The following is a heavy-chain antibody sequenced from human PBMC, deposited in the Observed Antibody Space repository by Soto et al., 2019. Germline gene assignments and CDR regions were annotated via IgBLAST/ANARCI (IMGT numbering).Heavy chain of an antibody. D-gene: IGHD5-12*01. CDR1: GDAISSYY. CDR3: ARVPSAYDPNWFDP. Sequence: QVQLQESGPGLVKSSETLSLTCTVSGDAISSYYWSWIRQPPGKGLEWIGRIHYTGSTNYSPSLKSRVTISLDTYKNQFSLNLSSVTAADTAVDYGARVPSAYDPNWFDPWGQGTLVTVSS. J-gene: IGHJ5*02. V-gene: IGHV4-59*01. CDR2: IHYTGST.